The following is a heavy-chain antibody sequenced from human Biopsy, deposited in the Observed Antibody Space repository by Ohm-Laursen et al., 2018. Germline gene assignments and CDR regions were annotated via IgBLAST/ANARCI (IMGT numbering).Heavy chain of an antibody. J-gene: IGHJ4*02. D-gene: IGHD6-19*01. Sequence: SQTLSLTCPVSGDSVSSGSFYCTWIRQPPGQGLEYIGYIYDRGSTANYNPSLESRVTMSVDMPKNQFSLKLSSVTAADTAIYYCARGMRSSGWPYFDSWGQGTLVTVSS. V-gene: IGHV4-61*01. CDR2: IYDRGSTA. CDR3: ARGMRSSGWPYFDS. CDR1: GDSVSSGSFY.